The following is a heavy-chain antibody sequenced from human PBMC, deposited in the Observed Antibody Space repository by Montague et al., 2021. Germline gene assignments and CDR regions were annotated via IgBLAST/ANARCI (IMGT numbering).Heavy chain of an antibody. J-gene: IGHJ6*03. V-gene: IGHV4-4*07. CDR3: ARDTVGASGYFYHYYMDV. CDR2: LSNGGST. D-gene: IGHD1-26*01. CDR1: GDSINTYS. Sequence: SETLSLTCTVFGDSINTYSWSWIRQPAGKGLEWIGRLSNGGSTNSNPSLKSRVSMSVDTSKNQFSLKLSSVTAADTAVYFCARDTVGASGYFYHYYMDVWGRGTTVTVSS.